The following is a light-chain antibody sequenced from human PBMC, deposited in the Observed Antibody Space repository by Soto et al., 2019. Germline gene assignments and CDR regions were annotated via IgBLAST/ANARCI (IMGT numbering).Light chain of an antibody. J-gene: IGKJ5*01. V-gene: IGKV1-5*01. CDR3: KQYNSYSYT. Sequence: DIQMTQSPSTLSASVGDRVTITCRASQSISSWLAWYQQKPGKAPKLLIYDASGLESGVPSRFSGSGSGTEFTLTISSLQPDDFATYYCKQYNSYSYTFGQGTRLEIK. CDR2: DAS. CDR1: QSISSW.